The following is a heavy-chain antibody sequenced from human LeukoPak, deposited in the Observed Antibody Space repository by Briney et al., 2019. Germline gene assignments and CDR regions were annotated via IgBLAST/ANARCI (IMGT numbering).Heavy chain of an antibody. J-gene: IGHJ4*02. D-gene: IGHD3/OR15-3a*01. Sequence: GGSLRLSCSASGFSLRKYEMNWVRQAPGKGLEWISYMSSESTAIYYSDSVEGRFKMSRDNAKNSVHLQMTSLRADDSALYFCAREPAGLFFDANGYLDLWGQGVLVTVSS. CDR1: GFSLRKYE. CDR3: AREPAGLFFDANGYLDL. V-gene: IGHV3-48*03. CDR2: MSSESTAI.